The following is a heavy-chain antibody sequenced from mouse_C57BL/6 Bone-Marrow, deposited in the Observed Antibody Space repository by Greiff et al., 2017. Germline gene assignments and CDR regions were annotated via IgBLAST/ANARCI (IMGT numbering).Heavy chain of an antibody. CDR3: ARRGRWYFDY. Sequence: QVQLQQSGAELVRPGTSVKMSCKASGYTFTNYWIGWAKQRPGHGLEWIGDIYPGGGYTNYNEKFKGKATLTADKSSSTAYMQFSSLTSEDSAIYYCARRGRWYFDYWGQGTTLTVSS. CDR1: GYTFTNYW. V-gene: IGHV1-63*01. CDR2: IYPGGGYT. J-gene: IGHJ2*01. D-gene: IGHD1-1*02.